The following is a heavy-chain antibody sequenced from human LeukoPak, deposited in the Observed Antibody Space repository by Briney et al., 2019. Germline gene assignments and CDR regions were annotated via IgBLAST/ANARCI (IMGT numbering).Heavy chain of an antibody. J-gene: IGHJ4*02. CDR1: GVSISTHY. V-gene: IGHV4-59*11. CDR2: IYNSGTT. CDR3: AREANYYGSGSYFEGTFDY. Sequence: SETLSLTCTVSGVSISTHYWSWLRQPPGKGLEWIGYIYNSGTTYYNPSLKSRVTISIDTSKNEFSLKLTSVTPADTAVYYCAREANYYGSGSYFEGTFDYWGQGSLVTVSS. D-gene: IGHD3-10*01.